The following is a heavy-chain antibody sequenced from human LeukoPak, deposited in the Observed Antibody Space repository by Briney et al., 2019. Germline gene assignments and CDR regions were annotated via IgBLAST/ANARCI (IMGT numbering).Heavy chain of an antibody. CDR1: GGSINSYF. CDR3: ASYLQVGAWYFDY. D-gene: IGHD1-26*01. CDR2: IYHSGST. Sequence: SETLSLTCTVSGGSINSYFWNWIRQPPGKGLEWIGYIYHSGSTYYNPSLKSRVTISVDRSKNQFSLKLSSVTAADTAVYYCASYLQVGAWYFDYWGQGTLVTVSS. V-gene: IGHV4-59*12. J-gene: IGHJ4*02.